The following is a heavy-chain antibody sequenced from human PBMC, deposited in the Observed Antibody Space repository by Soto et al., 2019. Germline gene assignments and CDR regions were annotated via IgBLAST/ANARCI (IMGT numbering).Heavy chain of an antibody. CDR2: INAGNGNT. Sequence: QVQLVQSGAEVKKPGASVKVSCKASGYTFTGYAMHWVRQAPGQRLEWMGWINAGNGNTKYSQKFQGRVTITRDTSASTAYMELRSLRSEDTVVYYCARDSGSANVYYFDYWGQGTLVTVSS. CDR3: ARDSGSANVYYFDY. D-gene: IGHD1-26*01. J-gene: IGHJ4*02. CDR1: GYTFTGYA. V-gene: IGHV1-3*01.